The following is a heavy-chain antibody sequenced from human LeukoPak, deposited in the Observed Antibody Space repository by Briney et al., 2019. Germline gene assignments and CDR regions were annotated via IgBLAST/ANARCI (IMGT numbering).Heavy chain of an antibody. Sequence: PSETLSLTCTVSGGSIRSYYWNWIRQPPGKGLEWIGYIYYSGITNYNPSLKSRVTISVDMSKNQFSLKLSSVTAAGTAVYYCARDYAGSSSWNWFDPWGQGTLVPVSS. CDR1: GGSIRSYY. CDR2: IYYSGIT. D-gene: IGHD6-13*01. CDR3: ARDYAGSSSWNWFDP. J-gene: IGHJ5*02. V-gene: IGHV4-59*01.